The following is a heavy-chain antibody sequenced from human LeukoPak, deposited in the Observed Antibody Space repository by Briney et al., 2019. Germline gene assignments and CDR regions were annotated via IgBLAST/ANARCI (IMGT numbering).Heavy chain of an antibody. CDR3: ARMSRGSYFDDY. CDR1: GFTLSSYG. Sequence: GGSLRLSCVASGFTLSSYGMKWVRQAPGKGLEWVSYFSSSGDTIYYADSVKGRFTTSRDSAKNSLNLQMNSLRVEDTALYYCARMSRGSYFDDYWGQGTLVSVSS. D-gene: IGHD3-10*01. V-gene: IGHV3-48*03. CDR2: FSSSGDTI. J-gene: IGHJ4*02.